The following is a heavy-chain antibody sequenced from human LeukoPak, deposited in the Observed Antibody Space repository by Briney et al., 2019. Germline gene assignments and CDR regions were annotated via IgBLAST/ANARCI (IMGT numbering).Heavy chain of an antibody. Sequence: GGSLRLSCAASGFTFSNYAMSWVRQAPGKGLEWVSAISGSGGSTYYADSVKGRFTISRDNSKNTLFLQLNSLRAEDSAVYYCAKGGHDFNPFYWWGQGTLVTVSS. D-gene: IGHD2-21*02. CDR3: AKGGHDFNPFYW. V-gene: IGHV3-23*01. J-gene: IGHJ4*02. CDR1: GFTFSNYA. CDR2: ISGSGGST.